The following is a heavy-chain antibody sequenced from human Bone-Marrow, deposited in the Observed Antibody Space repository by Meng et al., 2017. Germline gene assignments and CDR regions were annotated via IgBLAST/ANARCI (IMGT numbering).Heavy chain of an antibody. J-gene: IGHJ4*02. CDR3: ARGLVDTATIYYFDY. CDR1: GFTVSSNY. CDR2: IYSGGST. D-gene: IGHD5-18*01. V-gene: IGHV3-53*04. Sequence: LSLTCAASGFTVSSNYMSWVRQAPGKGLEWVSVIYSGGSTYYADSVKGRFTISRHNSKNTLYLQMNSLRAEDTAVYYCARGLVDTATIYYFDYWGQGTLVTVSS.